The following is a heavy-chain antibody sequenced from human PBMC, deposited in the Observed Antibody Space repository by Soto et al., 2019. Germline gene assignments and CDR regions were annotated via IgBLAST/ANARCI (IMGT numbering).Heavy chain of an antibody. J-gene: IGHJ6*02. CDR1: GFTFSDYY. V-gene: IGHV3-11*01. Sequence: QVQLVESGGGLVKPGGSLRLSCAASGFTFSDYYMSWIRQAPGKGLERVSYISSSGSTIYYADSVKGRFTISRDNAKNILYLQMNSLRAEETAVYYCASQYYYYYYGMDVWGQGTTVTVSS. CDR3: ASQYYYYYYGMDV. CDR2: ISSSGSTI.